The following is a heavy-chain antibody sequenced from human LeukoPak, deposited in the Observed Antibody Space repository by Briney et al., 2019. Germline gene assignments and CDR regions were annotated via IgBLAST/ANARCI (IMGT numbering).Heavy chain of an antibody. CDR2: ISYDGSNK. D-gene: IGHD2-2*01. J-gene: IGHJ4*02. CDR1: GFTFSSYG. V-gene: IGHV3-30*18. Sequence: GGSLRLSCAASGFTFSSYGMHWVRQAPGKGLEWVAVISYDGSNKYYADSVKGRFTISRDNSKNTLYLQMNSPRAEDTAVYYCAKDLDCSSTSCADYWGQGTLVTVSS. CDR3: AKDLDCSSTSCADY.